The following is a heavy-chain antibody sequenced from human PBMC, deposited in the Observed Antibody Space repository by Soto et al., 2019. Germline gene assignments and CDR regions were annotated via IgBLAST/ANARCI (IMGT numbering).Heavy chain of an antibody. V-gene: IGHV1-18*01. D-gene: IGHD2-15*01. CDR1: GYTFTSYG. J-gene: IGHJ5*02. CDR2: ISAYNGNT. CDR3: ARGCVGGSCYSAAQFDP. Sequence: ASVKVSCKASGYTFTSYGISWVRQAPGQGLEWMGWISAYNGNTNYAQKHQGRVTMTTDTSTSTAYMELRSLRSDDTAVYYCARGCVGGSCYSAAQFDPWGQGTLVTVSS.